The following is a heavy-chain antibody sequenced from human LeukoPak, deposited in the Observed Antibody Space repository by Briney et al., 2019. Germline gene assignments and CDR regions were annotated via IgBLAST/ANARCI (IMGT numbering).Heavy chain of an antibody. D-gene: IGHD6-19*01. CDR1: GFTFSSYA. V-gene: IGHV3-23*01. Sequence: GGSLRLSCAASGFTFSSYAMSWVRQAPGKGLKWVSTINDNGDGTYYADSVKGRFTISRDNSYNTVSLQMNSLRDEDTAVYYCARWDDSAWGFGNWGPGTLVTVSS. CDR3: ARWDDSAWGFGN. CDR2: INDNGDGT. J-gene: IGHJ4*02.